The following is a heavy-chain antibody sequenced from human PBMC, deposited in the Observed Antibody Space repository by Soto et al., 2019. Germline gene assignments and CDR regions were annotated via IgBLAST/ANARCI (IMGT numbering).Heavy chain of an antibody. CDR1: GGSISSGGYY. V-gene: IGHV4-31*03. CDR2: IYYSGST. CDR3: ARVEVFGFYYFDY. Sequence: QVQLQESGPGLVKPSQTLSLTCTVSGGSISSGGYYWSWIRQHPGKGLEWIGYIYYSGSTYYNPSLKSRVTISVDTSKSQFYLKLSSVTAADTAVYYCARVEVFGFYYFDYWGQGTLVTVSS. D-gene: IGHD1-20*01. J-gene: IGHJ4*02.